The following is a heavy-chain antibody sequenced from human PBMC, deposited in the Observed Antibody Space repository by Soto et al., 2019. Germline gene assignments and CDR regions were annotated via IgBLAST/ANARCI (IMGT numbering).Heavy chain of an antibody. CDR2: INPNSGGT. D-gene: IGHD6-13*01. V-gene: IGHV1-2*02. J-gene: IGHJ4*02. CDR3: ARQQDRGIAGAGFDY. CDR1: GYIFTGYY. Sequence: GASVKVSCKASGYIFTGYYMHWVRQAPGQGPEWMGWINPNSGGTKYVQKFQGRVTMTRDTSISIVYMELSRLRSDDTAVYYCARQQDRGIAGAGFDYWGQGALVTVSS.